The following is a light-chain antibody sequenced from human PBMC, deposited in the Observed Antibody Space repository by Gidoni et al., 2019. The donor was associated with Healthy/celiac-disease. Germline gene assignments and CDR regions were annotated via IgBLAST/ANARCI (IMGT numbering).Light chain of an antibody. J-gene: IGLJ2*01. CDR1: SSDVGSYNL. V-gene: IGLV2-23*02. CDR3: CSYAGSSTS. CDR2: EVR. Sequence: QSALTQPASVSGSPGQSITISGTGTSSDVGSYNLVSWYQQHPGKAPKLMVYEVRKRPSGVSNRFSGSKSGNTASLTISGLQAEDEADYYCCSYAGSSTSFGGGTKLTVL.